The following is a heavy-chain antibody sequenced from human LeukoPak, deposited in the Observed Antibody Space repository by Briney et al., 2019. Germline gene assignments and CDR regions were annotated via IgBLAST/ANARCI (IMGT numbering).Heavy chain of an antibody. J-gene: IGHJ4*02. Sequence: PGGSLRLSCAASGFTFSTYSMNWVRQAPGKGLEWVSSISSSSGCIYYADSVKGRFTISRDNAKNSLYLQMNSLRAEDTAVYYCARGNSVAGTDISYWGQGTLVTVSS. CDR3: ARGNSVAGTDISY. CDR2: ISSSSGCI. D-gene: IGHD6-19*01. V-gene: IGHV3-21*01. CDR1: GFTFSTYS.